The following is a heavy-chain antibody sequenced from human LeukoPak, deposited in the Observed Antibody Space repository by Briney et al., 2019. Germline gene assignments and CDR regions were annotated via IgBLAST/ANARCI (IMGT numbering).Heavy chain of an antibody. CDR1: GGSISSYY. V-gene: IGHV4-59*08. D-gene: IGHD3-22*01. Sequence: SETLSLTCTVSGGSISSYYWNWIRQPPGKGLEWIGYIYYSGSTNYNPPLKSRVTISVDTSNNQVPPKQSTVNPANTAQDYCARFRNYYDSSGYYKIVDYWGQGTVVTVSS. CDR2: IYYSGST. CDR3: ARFRNYYDSSGYYKIVDY. J-gene: IGHJ4*02.